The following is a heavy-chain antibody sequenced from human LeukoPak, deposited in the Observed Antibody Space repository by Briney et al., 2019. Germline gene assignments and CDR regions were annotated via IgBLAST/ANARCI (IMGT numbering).Heavy chain of an antibody. CDR2: ISTSSNTR. V-gene: IGHV3-48*02. J-gene: IGHJ4*02. CDR1: GFSFSSYS. D-gene: IGHD6-13*01. Sequence: GGSLRLSCAASGFSFSSYSMNWVRQAPGKGLEWVPYISTSSNTRSYADSVKGRFTISRDNAKNSLYLQMNSLRDEDTAVYYCASGEKQLALVGGDYWGQGTLVTVSS. CDR3: ASGEKQLALVGGDY.